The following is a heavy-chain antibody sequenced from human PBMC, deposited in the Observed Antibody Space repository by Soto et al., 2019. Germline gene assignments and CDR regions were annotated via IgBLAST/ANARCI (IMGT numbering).Heavy chain of an antibody. CDR3: ARDRAVAGIARSNWFDP. J-gene: IGHJ5*02. CDR1: GFTFSSYS. Sequence: GSLRLSCAASGFTFSSYSMNWVRQAPGKGLEWVSSISSSSSYIYYADSVKGRFTISRDNAKNSLYLQMNSLRAEDTAVYYCARDRAVAGIARSNWFDPWGQGTLVTVSS. V-gene: IGHV3-21*01. CDR2: ISSSSSYI. D-gene: IGHD6-19*01.